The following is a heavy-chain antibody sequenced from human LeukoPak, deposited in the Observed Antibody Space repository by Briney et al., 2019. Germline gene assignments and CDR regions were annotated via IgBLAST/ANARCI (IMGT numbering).Heavy chain of an antibody. Sequence: ASVKVSCKASGFTFTSSAVQWVRQARGQRLEWIGWIVVGSGNTNYAQKFQERVTITRDMSTSTAYMELSSLRSEDTAVYYCAKDLESGYSYGRLIDYWGQGTLVTVSS. CDR2: IVVGSGNT. CDR1: GFTFTSSA. D-gene: IGHD5-18*01. J-gene: IGHJ4*02. CDR3: AKDLESGYSYGRLIDY. V-gene: IGHV1-58*01.